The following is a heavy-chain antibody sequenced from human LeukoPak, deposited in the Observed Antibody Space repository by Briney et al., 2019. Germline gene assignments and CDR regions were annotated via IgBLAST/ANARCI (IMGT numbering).Heavy chain of an antibody. Sequence: PGGSLRLSCAASGFTFSTYSGNWIRQAPSKGLEWVAYLRYDGSTKHYADPVKGRFTISRDNSKNTLYLQMNSLRAEDTALYYCAKPMGGDPPRPFDYWGQGTLVTVSS. D-gene: IGHD2-21*01. V-gene: IGHV3-30*02. CDR1: GFTFSTYS. CDR2: LRYDGSTK. CDR3: AKPMGGDPPRPFDY. J-gene: IGHJ4*02.